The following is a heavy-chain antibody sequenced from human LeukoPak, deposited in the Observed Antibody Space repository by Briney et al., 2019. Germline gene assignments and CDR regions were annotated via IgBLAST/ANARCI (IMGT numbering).Heavy chain of an antibody. CDR1: GGTFNSYT. D-gene: IGHD5-12*01. CDR2: IIPIIGTA. V-gene: IGHV1-69*01. CDR3: ARGTGLRGYFDY. Sequence: SVKVSCKASGGTFNSYTISWVRQVPGQGLEWMGGIIPIIGTANYAQEFQARVTIPADESTSTAYMELSSLRSEDTAVYYCARGTGLRGYFDYWGQGTLVTVSS. J-gene: IGHJ4*02.